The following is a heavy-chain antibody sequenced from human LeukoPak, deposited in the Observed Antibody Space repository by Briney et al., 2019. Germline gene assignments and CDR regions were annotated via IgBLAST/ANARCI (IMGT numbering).Heavy chain of an antibody. D-gene: IGHD2-2*01. V-gene: IGHV1-69*01. J-gene: IGHJ3*02. CDR3: ARHSVGYCSSTSCEDDAFDI. CDR2: IIPIFGTA. Sequence: SVKVSCKASRGTFSSYAISWVRQAPGQGLEWMGGIIPIFGTANYAQKFQGRVTITADESTSTAYMELSSLRSEDTAVYYCARHSVGYCSSTSCEDDAFDIWGQGTMVTVSS. CDR1: RGTFSSYA.